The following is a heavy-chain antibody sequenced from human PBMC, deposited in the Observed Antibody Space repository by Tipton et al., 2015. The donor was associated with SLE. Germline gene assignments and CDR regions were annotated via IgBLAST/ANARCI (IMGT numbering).Heavy chain of an antibody. J-gene: IGHJ6*02. D-gene: IGHD2-8*01. CDR3: ARGMLTWRGAIIGVDV. V-gene: IGHV4-59*08. CDR2: ISYGGDT. CDR1: GGSISGHY. Sequence: TLSLTCSVSGGSISGHYWVWIRQPPGKGLEWIGYISYGGDTNYNPSLKSRVTISVDPAKNEFSLKLTSVTAADTAAYYCARGMLTWRGAIIGVDVWGQGTSVNVSS.